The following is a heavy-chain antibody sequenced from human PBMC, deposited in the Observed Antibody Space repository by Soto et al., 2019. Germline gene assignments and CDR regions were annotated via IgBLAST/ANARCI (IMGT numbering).Heavy chain of an antibody. D-gene: IGHD4-17*01. CDR2: IAHDGHT. Sequence: PSETLSLTCHVSGCSITPSVLWTWVRQFPGRRLEWIGEIAHDGHTNYNPSLSGRVTMSVDLSNSQFSLNVASVNAADTAVYSCAAGTDYDYWGQGTLVTVSS. CDR1: GCSITPSVL. CDR3: AAGTDYDY. V-gene: IGHV4-4*02. J-gene: IGHJ4*02.